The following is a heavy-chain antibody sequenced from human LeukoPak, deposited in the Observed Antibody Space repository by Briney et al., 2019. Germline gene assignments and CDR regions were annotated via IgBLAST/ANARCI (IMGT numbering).Heavy chain of an antibody. D-gene: IGHD3-10*01. CDR1: GFTFSSYS. CDR2: ISSSSSYI. J-gene: IGHJ6*03. Sequence: PGGSLRLSCEASGFTFSSYSMNWVRQAPGKGLEWVSSISSSSSYIYYADSVKGRFTISRDNSKNTLYLQMNSLRAEDAAVYYCAKDSGRPVRGVLSPPYYYYYMDVWGKGTTVTVSS. CDR3: AKDSGRPVRGVLSPPYYYYYMDV. V-gene: IGHV3-21*04.